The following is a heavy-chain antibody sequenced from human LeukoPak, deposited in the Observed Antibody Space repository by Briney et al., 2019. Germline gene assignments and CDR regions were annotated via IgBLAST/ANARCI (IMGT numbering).Heavy chain of an antibody. Sequence: GGSLRLSCAPSGFTFSSYWMHWVRQAPGKGLVWVSRINTDGSTITYADSVKGRFTISRDNSKNTLYLQMNSLRAEDTAVYYCAKAPSVVVPPGYFDYWGQETLVTVSS. V-gene: IGHV3-74*01. J-gene: IGHJ4*02. CDR1: GFTFSSYW. D-gene: IGHD2-2*01. CDR2: INTDGSTI. CDR3: AKAPSVVVPPGYFDY.